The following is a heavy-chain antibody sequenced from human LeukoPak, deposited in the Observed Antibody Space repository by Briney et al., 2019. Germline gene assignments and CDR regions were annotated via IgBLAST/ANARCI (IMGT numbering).Heavy chain of an antibody. CDR1: GFIFSSYG. J-gene: IGHJ6*03. CDR3: ATDGRYCSGISCSYYYYNMDV. Sequence: GGSLRLSCAASGFIFSSYGMHWVRQAPGKGLEWGAFIRFDGSNKYYADSVTGRLTISRDDSKKILYLQMNSLRAEDTAVYYCATDGRYCSGISCSYYYYNMDVWGKGTMVTISS. V-gene: IGHV3-30*02. D-gene: IGHD2-15*01. CDR2: IRFDGSNK.